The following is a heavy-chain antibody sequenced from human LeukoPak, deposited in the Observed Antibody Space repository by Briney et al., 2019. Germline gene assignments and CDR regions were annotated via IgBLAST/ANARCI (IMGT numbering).Heavy chain of an antibody. V-gene: IGHV1-2*02. D-gene: IGHD3-22*01. CDR2: INPNTGGA. CDR3: ATDSSGYYLSLFDH. CDR1: GYPFTYYY. J-gene: IGHJ4*02. Sequence: GASVKVSCKASGYPFTYYYIHWVRQAPGQGLEWMGWINPNTGGANYAQKFQGRVTMTRDTSISTAYMELSRLRSDDTAVYYCATDSSGYYLSLFDHWGQGTPVTVSS.